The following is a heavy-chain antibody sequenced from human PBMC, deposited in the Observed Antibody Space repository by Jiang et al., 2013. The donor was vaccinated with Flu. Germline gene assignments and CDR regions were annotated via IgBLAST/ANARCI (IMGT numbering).Heavy chain of an antibody. Sequence: QSGSELKKPGASVKVSCTASGYTFTSNGINWVRQAPGQGLEWMGWIDTKTANPTYAQGFTGRFVFSLDNSVSTAYLQISSLKAGDSAVYYCARRSRVGGRQPSPYYMDVWGQGTTVTVSS. J-gene: IGHJ6*03. V-gene: IGHV7-4-1*02. CDR2: IDTKTANP. CDR3: ARRSRVGGRQPSPYYMDV. D-gene: IGHD3-16*01. CDR1: GYTFTSNG.